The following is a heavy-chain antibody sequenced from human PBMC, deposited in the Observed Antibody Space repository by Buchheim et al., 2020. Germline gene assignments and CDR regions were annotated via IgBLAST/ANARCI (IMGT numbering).Heavy chain of an antibody. V-gene: IGHV3-48*02. CDR3: ARDRGYSSGWYHWFDP. CDR2: ISSSSRTI. D-gene: IGHD6-19*01. Sequence: EVQLVESGGGLVQPGGSLRLSCAASGFTFSSYSMNWVRQAPGKGLELVSYISSSSRTIYYADSVKGRFTISRDNAKHSLYLQMNSLRDEDTAVYYCARDRGYSSGWYHWFDPWGQGTL. J-gene: IGHJ5*02. CDR1: GFTFSSYS.